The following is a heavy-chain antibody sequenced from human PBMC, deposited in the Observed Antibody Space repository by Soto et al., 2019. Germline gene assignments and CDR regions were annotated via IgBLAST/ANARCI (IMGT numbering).Heavy chain of an antibody. CDR2: IYSGGST. J-gene: IGHJ4*02. V-gene: IGHV3-66*01. Sequence: GGSLRLSCAASGFTVSSNYMSWVRQAPGKGLEWVSVIYSGGSTYYADSVKGRFTISRDNSKNTLYLQMNSLRAEDTAVYYCASLYGDPTEYYFDYWGQGTLVTVSS. D-gene: IGHD4-17*01. CDR3: ASLYGDPTEYYFDY. CDR1: GFTVSSNY.